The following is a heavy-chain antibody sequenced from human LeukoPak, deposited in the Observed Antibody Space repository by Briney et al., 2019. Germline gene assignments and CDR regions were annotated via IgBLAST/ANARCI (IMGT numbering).Heavy chain of an antibody. CDR3: ARVKSAGYSSSWVLGY. CDR1: GFTFSDYY. V-gene: IGHV3-11*01. D-gene: IGHD6-13*01. Sequence: GGSLRLSCAASGFTFSDYYMSWIRQAPGKGLEWVSYISSSGSTIYYADSVKGRFTISRDNAKNSLYLQMNSLRAEDTAVYYCARVKSAGYSSSWVLGYWGQGTLVTVSS. CDR2: ISSSGSTI. J-gene: IGHJ4*02.